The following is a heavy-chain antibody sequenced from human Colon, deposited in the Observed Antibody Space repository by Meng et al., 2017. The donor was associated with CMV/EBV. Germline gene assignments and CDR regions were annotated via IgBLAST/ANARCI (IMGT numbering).Heavy chain of an antibody. Sequence: GESLKISCAASGFTFSSYGMHWVRQAPGKGLEWVAFIRYDGSNKYYADSVKGRFTISRDNSKNTLYLQMNSLRAEDTAVYYCAKERYCSSTSCYRGEFDYWGQGMLVTVSS. D-gene: IGHD2-2*02. CDR1: GFTFSSYG. V-gene: IGHV3-30*02. CDR2: IRYDGSNK. CDR3: AKERYCSSTSCYRGEFDY. J-gene: IGHJ4*02.